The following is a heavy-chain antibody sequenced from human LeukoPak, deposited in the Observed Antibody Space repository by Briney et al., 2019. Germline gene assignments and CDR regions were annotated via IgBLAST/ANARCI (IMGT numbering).Heavy chain of an antibody. CDR1: GYTFTSYY. Sequence: GASVKVSCKASGYTFTSYYMHWVRQAPGHGREWMGIINPSGGSTSYAQKFQGRVTMTRDTSTSTVYMELSSLRAEDTAVYYCARDPLKYHDSRGFYLGWFDPWGQGTLVTVSS. CDR2: INPSGGST. V-gene: IGHV1-46*01. CDR3: ARDPLKYHDSRGFYLGWFDP. D-gene: IGHD3-22*01. J-gene: IGHJ5*02.